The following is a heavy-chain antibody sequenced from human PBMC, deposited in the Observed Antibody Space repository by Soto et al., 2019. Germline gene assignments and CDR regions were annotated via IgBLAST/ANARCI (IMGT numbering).Heavy chain of an antibody. CDR3: AKEGALGLYYFDY. J-gene: IGHJ4*02. CDR2: IGGGGSST. Sequence: SCAASGFTFSTYVMSWVRQAPGKGPEWVSTIGGGGSSTYYADSVKGRFTISRDNSKNTLYLQMNSLRPEDTAVYYCAKEGALGLYYFDYWGQGTLVTVSS. CDR1: GFTFSTYV. D-gene: IGHD3-10*01. V-gene: IGHV3-23*01.